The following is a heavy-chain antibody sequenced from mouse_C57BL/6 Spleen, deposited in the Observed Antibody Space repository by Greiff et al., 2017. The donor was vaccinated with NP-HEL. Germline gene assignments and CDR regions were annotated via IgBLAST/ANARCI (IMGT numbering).Heavy chain of an antibody. CDR2: ISSGSSTI. J-gene: IGHJ4*01. Sequence: EVKLMESGGGLVKPGGSLKLSCAASGFTFSDDGMHWVRQAPEKGLEWVAYISSGSSTIYYADTVKGRFTISRDNAKNTLFLQMTSLRSEDTAMYYCADYYGSSSLAMDYWGQGTSVTVSS. V-gene: IGHV5-17*01. CDR3: ADYYGSSSLAMDY. D-gene: IGHD1-1*01. CDR1: GFTFSDDG.